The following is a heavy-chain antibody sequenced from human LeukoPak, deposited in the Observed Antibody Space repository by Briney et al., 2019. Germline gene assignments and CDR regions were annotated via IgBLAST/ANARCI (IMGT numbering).Heavy chain of an antibody. CDR2: IYYSGST. D-gene: IGHD3-10*01. V-gene: IGHV4-59*01. CDR1: GGSISSYY. CDR3: GSTNYNPSLKSRVTISVDTSKNQFSLRLSSVTAADTAVYYCARDALHYYDSSGYYLDY. Sequence: SETPSLTCTVSGGSISSYYWSWIREPPGKELEWSGYIYYSGSTTTSALLKSRVTMILSSLKNQSVVNMRPVIEADTAVYYSGSTNYNPSLKSRVTISVDTSKNQFSLRLSSVTAADTAVYYCARDALHYYDSSGYYLDYWGQGTLVTVS. J-gene: IGHJ4*02.